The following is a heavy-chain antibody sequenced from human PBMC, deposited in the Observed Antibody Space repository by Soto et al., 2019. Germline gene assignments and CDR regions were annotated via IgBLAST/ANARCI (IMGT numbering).Heavy chain of an antibody. J-gene: IGHJ4*02. Sequence: QITLKESGPTLVKPTQTLTLTCTFSGFSLSTRGVGVGWIRQPPGKALEWLALIYWDDDKRYSPSLKSRLTITKDTSKNQVVLTMTNMDPVDTATYFCAHDSTGLYGFDYWGQGTLVTVSS. CDR2: IYWDDDK. V-gene: IGHV2-5*02. D-gene: IGHD6-19*01. CDR1: GFSLSTRGVG. CDR3: AHDSTGLYGFDY.